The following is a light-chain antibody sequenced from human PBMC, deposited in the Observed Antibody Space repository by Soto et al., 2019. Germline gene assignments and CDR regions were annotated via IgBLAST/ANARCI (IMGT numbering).Light chain of an antibody. CDR1: SSNIGANP. Sequence: QSVLTQPPSASGTPGQRVTISCSGSSSNIGANPINWYQQLPGTAPKLLIYNNDQRPSGVPDRFSASKSGTSASLAISGLKSEDEADYYCEAWDDSLYGAVLGGGTKLTV. V-gene: IGLV1-44*01. J-gene: IGLJ2*01. CDR2: NND. CDR3: EAWDDSLYGAV.